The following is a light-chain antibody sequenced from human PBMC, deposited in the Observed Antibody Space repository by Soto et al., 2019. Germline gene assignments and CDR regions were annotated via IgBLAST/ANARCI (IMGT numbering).Light chain of an antibody. J-gene: IGKJ1*01. CDR3: QQYDSYWT. CDR1: QSISSW. Sequence: IQMTRAPSTLSASVGDTITTTCRASQSISSWLAWYQQKPGKAPELLIYKASSLESGVPSRFSGSGSGTEFTRTISSLQPDDFETYYCQQYDSYWTFGQGTKVDIK. V-gene: IGKV1-5*03. CDR2: KAS.